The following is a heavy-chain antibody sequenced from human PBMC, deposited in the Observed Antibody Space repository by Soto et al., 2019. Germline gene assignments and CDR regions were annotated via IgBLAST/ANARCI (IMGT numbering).Heavy chain of an antibody. D-gene: IGHD6-19*01. V-gene: IGHV3-30*03. CDR3: ARGQWLADYYYYGMDV. CDR2: ISYDGSNK. CDR1: GFTFSSYG. Sequence: GGSLRLSCAASGFTFSSYGMHWVRQAPGKGLEWVAVISYDGSNKYYADSVKGRFTISRDNSKNTLYLQMNSLRAEDTAVYYCARGQWLADYYYYGMDVWGQGTTVTVSS. J-gene: IGHJ6*02.